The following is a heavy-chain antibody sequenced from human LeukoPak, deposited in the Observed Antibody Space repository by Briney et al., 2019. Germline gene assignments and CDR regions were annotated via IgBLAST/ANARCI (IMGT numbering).Heavy chain of an antibody. CDR3: AREGPPTYSTRGDY. CDR1: GFTVSSNY. V-gene: IGHV3-53*01. J-gene: IGHJ4*02. Sequence: PGGSLRLSCAASGFTVSSNYMSWVRQAPGKGLEWVSVIYSGGSTYYADSVKGRFTISRANSKNTLYLQMNSLRAEDTAVYYCAREGPPTYSTRGDYWGQGTLVTVSS. CDR2: IYSGGST. D-gene: IGHD2-21*01.